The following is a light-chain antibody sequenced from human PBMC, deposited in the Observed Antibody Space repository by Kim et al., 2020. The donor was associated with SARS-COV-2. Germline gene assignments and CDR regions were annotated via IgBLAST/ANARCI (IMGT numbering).Light chain of an antibody. Sequence: SYELTQPLSVSVSPGQTASITCSGDRLGNKYVCWYQQKPGQSPVVVIYQDTQRPSGIPERFSGSNSGNTATLTISGTQAMDEADYYCQAWDSTTTVFGGGTQLTVL. CDR3: QAWDSTTTV. CDR1: RLGNKY. V-gene: IGLV3-1*01. J-gene: IGLJ2*01. CDR2: QDT.